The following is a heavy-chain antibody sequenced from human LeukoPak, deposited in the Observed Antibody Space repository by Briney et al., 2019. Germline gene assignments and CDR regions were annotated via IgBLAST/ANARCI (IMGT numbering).Heavy chain of an antibody. CDR1: SGSISSYY. CDR3: ARHEKLGQFDY. D-gene: IGHD1-26*01. CDR2: VYYSGSA. J-gene: IGHJ4*02. Sequence: SETLSLTCSVSSGSISSYYWSWIRQPPGKGLEWIGYVYYSGSANYNPSLKSRVTISVDTSKNQFSLKLSSVTAADTAVYYCARHEKLGQFDYWGQGTLVTVSS. V-gene: IGHV4-59*08.